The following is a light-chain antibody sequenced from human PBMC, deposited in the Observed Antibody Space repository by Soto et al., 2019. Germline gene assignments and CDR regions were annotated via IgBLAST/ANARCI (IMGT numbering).Light chain of an antibody. V-gene: IGLV2-14*01. Sequence: QSALTQPASVSGSPGQSITVSCTGTSSDIGGHNYVSWYQQHPGKVPKLIIYEVSNRPSGVSNRFSGSKSGNTPSLTVSGLQAEDEADYYCSSYTTTSTVVFGGGTKLTVL. J-gene: IGLJ2*01. CDR3: SSYTTTSTVV. CDR1: SSDIGGHNY. CDR2: EVS.